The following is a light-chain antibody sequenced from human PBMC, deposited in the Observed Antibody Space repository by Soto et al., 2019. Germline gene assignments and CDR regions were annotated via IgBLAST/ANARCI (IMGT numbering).Light chain of an antibody. CDR2: GAS. CDR3: QKYNTAPVT. V-gene: IGKV1-27*01. CDR1: QGIGNY. Sequence: IQMTHSPSSLCASVGDRVTITSRTSQGIGNYLAWVQQKTGKITKLLNDGASILTSGVTYRFNGAVSGTEFSPTISSLHPEDVATYYCQKYNTAPVTLGAGTKVDSK. J-gene: IGKJ4*01.